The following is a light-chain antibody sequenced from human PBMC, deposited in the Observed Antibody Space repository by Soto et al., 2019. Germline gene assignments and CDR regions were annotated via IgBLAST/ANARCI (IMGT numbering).Light chain of an antibody. V-gene: IGKV4-1*01. J-gene: IGKJ3*01. CDR2: WAS. CDR1: QSVVYSSNNKNY. Sequence: DIVLTQSPDSLAVSLGERATINCKSSQSVVYSSNNKNYLAWYQQKPGQPPKLLIYWASTRESGVHYRLSGSGSGTDFTLAISSLQDEDVAVYYCQQYYSTPFTFGPGTKVDIK. CDR3: QQYYSTPFT.